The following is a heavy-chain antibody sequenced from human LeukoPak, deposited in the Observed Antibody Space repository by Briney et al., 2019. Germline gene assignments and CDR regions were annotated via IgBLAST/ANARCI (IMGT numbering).Heavy chain of an antibody. CDR3: AKAARTTVTYSFDY. CDR2: ISSSSSYI. Sequence: GGSLRLSCAASGFTFSSYSMNWVRQAPGKGLEWVSSISSSSSYIYYADSVKGRFTTSRDNAKNSLYLQMNSLRAEDTAMYYCAKAARTTVTYSFDYWGQGTLVTVSS. J-gene: IGHJ4*02. D-gene: IGHD4-17*01. V-gene: IGHV3-21*04. CDR1: GFTFSSYS.